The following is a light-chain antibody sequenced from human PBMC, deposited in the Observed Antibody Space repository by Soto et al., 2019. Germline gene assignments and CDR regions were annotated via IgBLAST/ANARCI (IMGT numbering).Light chain of an antibody. V-gene: IGLV2-8*01. CDR3: SSYAGSNNF. CDR2: VVT. CDR1: SSDVGGYNY. Sequence: QSALTQPPSASGSPGQSVTISCTGTSSDVGGYNYVSWYQQHPGKAPKLIIYVVTKRPSGVPDRFSGSKSGNTASLTVSGLQADDEADYYCSSYAGSNNFFGGGTQLTVL. J-gene: IGLJ2*01.